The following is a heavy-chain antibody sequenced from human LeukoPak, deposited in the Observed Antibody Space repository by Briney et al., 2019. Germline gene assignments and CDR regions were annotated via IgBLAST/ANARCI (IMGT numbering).Heavy chain of an antibody. V-gene: IGHV3-7*03. CDR2: VNRDGSET. J-gene: IGHJ6*02. CDR3: ARNNGMDV. CDR1: GFALSSHW. Sequence: PGGSLRLSCAASGFALSSHWMTWVRQVPGRGPEWVANVNRDGSETYYLDSVKGRFTISKGNAKNSLYLQMNGLRAEDTALYHCARNNGMDVWGQGTTVIVSS.